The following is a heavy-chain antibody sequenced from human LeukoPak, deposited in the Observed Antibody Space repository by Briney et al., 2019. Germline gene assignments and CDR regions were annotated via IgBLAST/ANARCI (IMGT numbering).Heavy chain of an antibody. CDR1: GFTFSAYW. Sequence: GGSLRLSCAASGFTFSAYWMTWVRQAPGKGLEWVANIKEDGTEKNYVDSVKGRFTISRDNVKKSLNLEMNSLRVEDTAVYYCARGRWSGYWGQGTQVTVSS. CDR3: ARGRWSGY. CDR2: IKEDGTEK. D-gene: IGHD3-3*01. V-gene: IGHV3-7*01. J-gene: IGHJ4*02.